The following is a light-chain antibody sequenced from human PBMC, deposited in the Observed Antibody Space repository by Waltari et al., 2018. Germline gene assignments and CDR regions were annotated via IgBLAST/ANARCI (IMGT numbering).Light chain of an antibody. CDR2: KAS. J-gene: IGKJ2*01. CDR1: QSISSW. Sequence: DIQMTQSPSTLSASIGDRVTITCRASQSISSWVAWYQQRPGKAPKLLIYKASSLQVGVSSRFSSSGSGTEFTLTISSLQADDFATYYCQQYDTYPYTFGQGTKLDIK. CDR3: QQYDTYPYT. V-gene: IGKV1-5*03.